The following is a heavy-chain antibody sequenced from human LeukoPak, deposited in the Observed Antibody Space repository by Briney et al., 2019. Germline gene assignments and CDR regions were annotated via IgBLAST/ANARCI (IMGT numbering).Heavy chain of an antibody. CDR2: IKQDGSQK. Sequence: PGGSLRLSCAASGFTFSSYWMNWVRQFPGKGLEWLANIKQDGSQKYYVDSVKGRFTISRDNAKNTLYLQMNSLRVEDTAVYYCVKEVHGESRPDSWGQGTLATVSS. CDR3: VKEVHGESRPDS. J-gene: IGHJ5*01. D-gene: IGHD3-10*01. CDR1: GFTFSSYW. V-gene: IGHV3-7*01.